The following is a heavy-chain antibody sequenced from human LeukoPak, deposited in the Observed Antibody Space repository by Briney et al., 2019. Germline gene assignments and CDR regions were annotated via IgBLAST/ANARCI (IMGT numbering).Heavy chain of an antibody. V-gene: IGHV3-30*18. CDR2: ISYDGSNK. Sequence: GGSLRLSCAASGFTFSSYGMHWVRQAPGKGLEWVAVISYDGSNKYYADSVKGRFTISRDNSKNTLYLQMNSLRAEDTAVYYCAKDDTVLLWFGEGYYFDYWGQGTLVTVSS. J-gene: IGHJ4*02. D-gene: IGHD3-10*01. CDR3: AKDDTVLLWFGEGYYFDY. CDR1: GFTFSSYG.